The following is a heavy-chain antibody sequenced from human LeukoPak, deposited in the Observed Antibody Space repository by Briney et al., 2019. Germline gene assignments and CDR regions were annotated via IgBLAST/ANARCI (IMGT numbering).Heavy chain of an antibody. CDR1: GFTFSSYS. D-gene: IGHD6-6*01. J-gene: IGHJ6*03. CDR2: ISSSSSTI. Sequence: PGGSLRLSCAASGFTFSSYSMNWVRQAPGKGLEWVSYISSSSSTIYYADSVKGRFTISRDNAKNSLYLQMNSLRAADTAVYYCARSEYSSSGGYYYYYYMDVWGKGTTVTVSS. V-gene: IGHV3-48*01. CDR3: ARSEYSSSGGYYYYYYMDV.